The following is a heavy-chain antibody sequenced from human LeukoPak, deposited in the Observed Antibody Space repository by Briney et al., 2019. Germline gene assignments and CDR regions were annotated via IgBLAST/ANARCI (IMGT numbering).Heavy chain of an antibody. Sequence: GESLKISCKASGYSFTNYWIGWVRQMPGKGLEWMGIIYPSDSDTRYSPSFQGQVTISADKSISSAYLQWSSLRASDTAIYYRARAGSSFDIWGQGTMVTVSS. CDR1: GYSFTNYW. D-gene: IGHD3-10*01. CDR3: ARAGSSFDI. J-gene: IGHJ3*02. V-gene: IGHV5-51*01. CDR2: IYPSDSDT.